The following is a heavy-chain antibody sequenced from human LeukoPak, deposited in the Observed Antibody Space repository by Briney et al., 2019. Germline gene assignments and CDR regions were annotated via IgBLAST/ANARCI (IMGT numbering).Heavy chain of an antibody. J-gene: IGHJ4*02. D-gene: IGHD4-17*01. V-gene: IGHV3-74*01. CDR2: INNDGTTT. CDR1: GFTFSSYW. Sequence: PGGSLRLSCAASGFTFSSYWIYWVRQAPGKGLVWVSRINNDGTTTNFAGSVKGRFTISRDNAKNTVYLQMNSLRAEDTAVYYCASAPDGDYLDYWGQGTLVTVSS. CDR3: ASAPDGDYLDY.